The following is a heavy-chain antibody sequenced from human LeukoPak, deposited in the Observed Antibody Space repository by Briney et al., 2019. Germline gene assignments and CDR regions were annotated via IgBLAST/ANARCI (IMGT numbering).Heavy chain of an antibody. J-gene: IGHJ3*02. D-gene: IGHD4-17*01. CDR1: GFTFSSYA. CDR2: ISGSGGST. V-gene: IGHV3-23*01. Sequence: GGSLRLSCAASGFTFSSYAMSWVRQAPGKGLEWVSAISGSGGSTYYADSVKCRSTISRDNSKNTLYLQMNSLRAEDTAVYYCAKRASYGDYHDAFDIWGQGTMVTVSS. CDR3: AKRASYGDYHDAFDI.